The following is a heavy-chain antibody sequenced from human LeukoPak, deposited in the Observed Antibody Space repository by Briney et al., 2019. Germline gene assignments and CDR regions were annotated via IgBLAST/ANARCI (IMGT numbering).Heavy chain of an antibody. CDR1: GGSISSGSYY. J-gene: IGHJ5*02. CDR3: ARDVPSGSIAGDWFDP. Sequence: SRTLSLTCTVSGGSISSGSYYWSWIRQPAGKGLEWIGRIYTSGSTNYNPSLKSRVTISVDTSKNQFSLKLSSVTAADTAVYYCARDVPSGSIAGDWFDPWGQGTLVTVSS. D-gene: IGHD6-6*01. V-gene: IGHV4-61*02. CDR2: IYTSGST.